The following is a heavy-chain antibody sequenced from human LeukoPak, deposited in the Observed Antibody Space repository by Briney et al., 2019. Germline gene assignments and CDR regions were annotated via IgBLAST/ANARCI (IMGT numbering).Heavy chain of an antibody. CDR3: ARGPREWLSFDY. CDR2: IYYSGST. CDR1: GGSISSSSYY. D-gene: IGHD6-19*01. Sequence: SETLSLTCTVSGGSISSSSYYWGWIRQPPGKGLEWIGSIYYSGSTYYNPSLKSQVTISVDTSKNQFSLKLSSVTAADTAVYYCARGPREWLSFDYWGQGTLVTVSS. V-gene: IGHV4-39*07. J-gene: IGHJ4*02.